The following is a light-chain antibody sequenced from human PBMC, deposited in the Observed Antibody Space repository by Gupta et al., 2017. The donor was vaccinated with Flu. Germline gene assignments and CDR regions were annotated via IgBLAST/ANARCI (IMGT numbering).Light chain of an antibody. Sequence: QSXXXXPXSXXXTPGXTVTISCSXSFSNIGSNTVNWYQQLPGTAPKLLIYFNNHRPSGVPGRLSGSKSGTSASLAISGLQSEDEATYFCAAWDDRLSEYVFGTGTKVSVL. CDR2: FNN. CDR1: FSNIGSNT. CDR3: AAWDDRLSEYV. V-gene: IGLV1-44*01. J-gene: IGLJ1*01.